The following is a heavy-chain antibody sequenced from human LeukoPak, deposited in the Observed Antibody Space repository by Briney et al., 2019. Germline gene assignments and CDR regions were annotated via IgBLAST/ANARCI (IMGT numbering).Heavy chain of an antibody. Sequence: GRSLRLSCAASGFTFSSYAMHWVRQAPGKGLEWVSYISSSSSTIYYADSVKGRFTISRDNAKNSLYLQMNSLRAEDTAVYYCARDSKAGKKYFDYWGQGTLVTVSS. J-gene: IGHJ4*02. CDR3: ARDSKAGKKYFDY. V-gene: IGHV3-48*01. CDR2: ISSSSSTI. D-gene: IGHD1-1*01. CDR1: GFTFSSYA.